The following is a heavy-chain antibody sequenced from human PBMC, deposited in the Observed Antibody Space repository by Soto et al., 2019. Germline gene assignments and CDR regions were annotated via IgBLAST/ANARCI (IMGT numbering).Heavy chain of an antibody. J-gene: IGHJ5*02. CDR2: IKQDGSEK. V-gene: IGHV3-7*03. Sequence: AGGSLRLSCAASGFTFSNYWMSWVRQAPGKGLEWVANIKQDGSEKFYVDSVKGRFTISRDNAKKSLYLQMNSLRAEDTAVYYCARDWVVATANWFDPWGQGTLVTVSS. D-gene: IGHD5-12*01. CDR3: ARDWVVATANWFDP. CDR1: GFTFSNYW.